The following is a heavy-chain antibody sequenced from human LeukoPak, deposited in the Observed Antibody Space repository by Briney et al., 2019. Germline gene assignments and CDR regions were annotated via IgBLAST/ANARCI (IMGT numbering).Heavy chain of an antibody. CDR3: AREKGPYYYGSGSSFGP. D-gene: IGHD3-10*01. Sequence: GGSLRLSCAASGFTFSSYAMHWVRQAPGKGLEWVAVISYDGSNKYYADSVKGRFTISRDNSKNTLYLQMNSLRAEDTAVYYCAREKGPYYYGSGSSFGPWGQGTLVTVSS. J-gene: IGHJ5*02. CDR2: ISYDGSNK. CDR1: GFTFSSYA. V-gene: IGHV3-30*04.